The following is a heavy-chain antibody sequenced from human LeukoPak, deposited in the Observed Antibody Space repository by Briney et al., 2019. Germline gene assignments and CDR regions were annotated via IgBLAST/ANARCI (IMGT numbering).Heavy chain of an antibody. V-gene: IGHV3-30-3*01. J-gene: IGHJ4*02. CDR2: ISYDGSNK. Sequence: GGSLRLSCAASGFTFSSYAMHWVRQAPGKGLEWVAVISYDGSNKYYADSVKGRFTISRDNSKNTLYLQMNSLRAEDTAVYYCAKEGPYDSSGYTDYWGQGTLVTVSS. CDR3: AKEGPYDSSGYTDY. CDR1: GFTFSSYA. D-gene: IGHD3-22*01.